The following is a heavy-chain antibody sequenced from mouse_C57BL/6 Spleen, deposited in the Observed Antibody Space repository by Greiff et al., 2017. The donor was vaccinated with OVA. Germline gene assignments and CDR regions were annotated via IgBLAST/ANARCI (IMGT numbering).Heavy chain of an antibody. J-gene: IGHJ2*01. CDR1: GYSITSGYY. D-gene: IGHD2-3*01. CDR2: ISYDGSN. Sequence: VQLKESGPGLVKPSQSLPLTCSVTGYSITSGYYWNWIRQFPGNKLEWMGYISYDGSNNYNPSLKNRISITRDTSKNQFFLKLNSVTTEDTATYYCARDRAYDGYYYFDYWGQGTTLTVSS. V-gene: IGHV3-6*01. CDR3: ARDRAYDGYYYFDY.